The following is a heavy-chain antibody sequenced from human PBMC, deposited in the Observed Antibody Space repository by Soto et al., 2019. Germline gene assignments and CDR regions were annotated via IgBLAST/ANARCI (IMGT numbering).Heavy chain of an antibody. V-gene: IGHV4-30-4*01. CDR1: GASISSGEYY. CDR3: TTYNTHFEY. J-gene: IGHJ4*02. CDR2: VYDSGSS. Sequence: QVQLQESGPGLVKPSQTLSLTCTVSGASISSGEYYWTWIGQPPGKGLEWIGAVYDSGSSFYNPSRTRRLSMSVDTAKNQISLNLSSVTAADTAVYYCTTYNTHFEYWGQGTLVTVSS. D-gene: IGHD1-1*01.